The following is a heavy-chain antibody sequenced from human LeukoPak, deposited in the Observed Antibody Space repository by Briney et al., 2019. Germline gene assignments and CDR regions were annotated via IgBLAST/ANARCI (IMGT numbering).Heavy chain of an antibody. V-gene: IGHV1-24*01. J-gene: IGHJ4*02. CDR2: FDPEDGET. Sequence: VASVKVSCKVSGYTLTELSMHWVRQAPGKGLDWMGGFDPEDGETIYAQKFQGRVTMTEDTSTDTAYMELSSLRSEDTAVYYCATATYSGSYQYFDYWGQGTLVTVSS. CDR3: ATATYSGSYQYFDY. CDR1: GYTLTELS. D-gene: IGHD1-26*01.